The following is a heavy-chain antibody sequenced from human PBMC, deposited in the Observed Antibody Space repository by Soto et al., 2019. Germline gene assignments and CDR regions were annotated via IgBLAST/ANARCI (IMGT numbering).Heavy chain of an antibody. V-gene: IGHV4-31*03. J-gene: IGHJ5*02. Sequence: SETHSHTYTVAEGSSSSVGDYRSLIRQHPGKGLEWIGYIYYSGSTYYNPSLKSRVTISVDTSKNQFSLKLSSVTAADTAVYYCARKIGYCSSTSCFPLTLFAPWGQGTLVTVSS. CDR3: ARKIGYCSSTSCFPLTLFAP. CDR2: IYYSGST. CDR1: EGSSSSVGDY. D-gene: IGHD2-2*01.